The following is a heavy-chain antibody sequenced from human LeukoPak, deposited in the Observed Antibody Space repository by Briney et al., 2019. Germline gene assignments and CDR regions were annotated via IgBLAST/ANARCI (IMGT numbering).Heavy chain of an antibody. D-gene: IGHD3-16*01. CDR1: GFTFSTYA. V-gene: IGHV3-23*01. CDR3: AKDLRQGSHGVLDY. J-gene: IGHJ4*02. CDR2: ISGSGGST. Sequence: PGGSLRLSCAASGFTFSTYAMSWVRQAPGKGLEWVSGISGSGGSTYYADSVKGRFTISRDNSKNTLYLQMNSLRAEDTAVYYCAKDLRQGSHGVLDYWGQGTLVTVSS.